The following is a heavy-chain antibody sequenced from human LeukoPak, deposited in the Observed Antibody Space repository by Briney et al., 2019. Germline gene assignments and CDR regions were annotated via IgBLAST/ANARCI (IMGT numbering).Heavy chain of an antibody. D-gene: IGHD2-8*01. CDR1: GFTFSGSA. V-gene: IGHV3-73*01. Sequence: GGSLRLSCAASGFTFSGSAMHWVRQASGKGLEWVGRIRSKANSYATAYAASVKGRFTISRDDSKNTTYLQMNSLKTEDTAVYYCTRLAEECTNGVCYTPFDYWGQGTLVTVSS. J-gene: IGHJ4*02. CDR2: IRSKANSYAT. CDR3: TRLAEECTNGVCYTPFDY.